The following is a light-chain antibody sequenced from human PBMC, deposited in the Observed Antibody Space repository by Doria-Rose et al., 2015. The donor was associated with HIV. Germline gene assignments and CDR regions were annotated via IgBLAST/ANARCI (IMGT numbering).Light chain of an antibody. CDR3: HQYGTSWT. J-gene: IGKJ1*01. CDR1: QSSSSSY. Sequence: TQSPGTLSLSPGARATLSCRASQSSSSSYLAWYQQKPGQAPSLLIYGGSTRATGIPDRFSASGSGTDFTLTINRLEPEDFALYYCHQYGTSWTFGQGTKVEI. V-gene: IGKV3-20*01. CDR2: GGS.